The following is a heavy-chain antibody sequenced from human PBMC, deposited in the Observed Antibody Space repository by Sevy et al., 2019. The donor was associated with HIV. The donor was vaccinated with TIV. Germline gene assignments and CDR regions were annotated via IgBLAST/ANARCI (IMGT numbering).Heavy chain of an antibody. CDR3: AKDRSYYYGTSWSLDY. CDR2: ISYDGSNK. Sequence: GGSLRLSCAASGFTFSSYGMHWVRQAPGKGLEWVAVISYDGSNKYYADSVKGRFTISRDNSKNTLYLQMNSLRAEDTAVYYCAKDRSYYYGTSWSLDYWGQGTLVTVSS. D-gene: IGHD3-10*01. CDR1: GFTFSSYG. V-gene: IGHV3-30*18. J-gene: IGHJ4*02.